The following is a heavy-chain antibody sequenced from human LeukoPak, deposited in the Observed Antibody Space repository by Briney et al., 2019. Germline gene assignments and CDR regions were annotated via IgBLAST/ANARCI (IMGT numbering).Heavy chain of an antibody. CDR2: IYYSGST. CDR3: AGGHYSSGWYGGY. D-gene: IGHD6-19*01. Sequence: PSETLSLTCTVSGGSIGSSSYCWGWIRQPPGKGLEWIGSIYYSGSTYYNPSLKSRVTISVDTSKNQFSLKLSSVTAADTAVYYCAGGHYSSGWYGGYWGQGTLVTVSS. J-gene: IGHJ4*02. CDR1: GGSIGSSSYC. V-gene: IGHV4-39*07.